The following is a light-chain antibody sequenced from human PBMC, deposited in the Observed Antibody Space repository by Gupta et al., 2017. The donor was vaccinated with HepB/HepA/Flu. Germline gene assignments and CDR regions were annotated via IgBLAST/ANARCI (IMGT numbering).Light chain of an antibody. Sequence: QPMLTQPPSASGTPGQRVSISCSGSTSNIGTNYVFWYQQFPGSAPKLLIYRTHQRPSGVPDRFSGSKSGTSVSLAISGLRSEDEADYFCASWDDTQSGWVFGGGTKLSVL. CDR1: TSNIGTNY. V-gene: IGLV1-47*01. J-gene: IGLJ3*02. CDR2: RTH. CDR3: ASWDDTQSGWV.